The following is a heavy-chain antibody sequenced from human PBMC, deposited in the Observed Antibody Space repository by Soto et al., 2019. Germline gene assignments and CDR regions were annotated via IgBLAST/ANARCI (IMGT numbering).Heavy chain of an antibody. J-gene: IGHJ4*02. D-gene: IGHD6-6*01. CDR2: ISGSDDST. CDR1: GFTFSSYA. Sequence: EVQLLESGGGLVQPGESLRLSCAASGFTFSSYAMSWVRQAPGKGLEWVSVISGSDDSTYYADSVKGRFTISRDNSKNTLYLQMNNLRAEDTAVYYCAKRSSSSTFDYWGKGTLVTVSS. V-gene: IGHV3-23*01. CDR3: AKRSSSSTFDY.